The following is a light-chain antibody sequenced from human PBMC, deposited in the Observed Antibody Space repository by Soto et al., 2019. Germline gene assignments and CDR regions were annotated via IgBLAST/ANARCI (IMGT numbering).Light chain of an antibody. CDR1: QSISSSY. J-gene: IGKJ3*01. CDR2: GAS. CDR3: QHYGSSPPFT. Sequence: EIVLTQSPGTLSLSPGERATLSCRASQSISSSYLAWYQQKPGQAPRLLIYGASSRTTGIPDRFSGSGSGTDFTLSITRLEPEDFAVYYCQHYGSSPPFTFGPGTKVDIK. V-gene: IGKV3-20*01.